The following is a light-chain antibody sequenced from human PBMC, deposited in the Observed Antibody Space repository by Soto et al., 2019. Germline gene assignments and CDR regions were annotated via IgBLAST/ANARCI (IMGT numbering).Light chain of an antibody. J-gene: IGKJ1*01. V-gene: IGKV1-33*01. CDR2: DAS. CDR1: QDIKKS. Sequence: DIQMTQSPSSLSASVGDRVTITCQASQDIKKSLNWYQQQPGKAPKLLIYDASYLAAEVSSRFSGSGSGTDFTLTISSLQSEDVATYYCQQFDNVPCTFGQGTKVEIQ. CDR3: QQFDNVPCT.